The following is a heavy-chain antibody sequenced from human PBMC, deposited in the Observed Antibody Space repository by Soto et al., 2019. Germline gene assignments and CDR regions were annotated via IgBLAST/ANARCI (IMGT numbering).Heavy chain of an antibody. V-gene: IGHV1-69*01. CDR1: GGTFSRHA. CDR2: IIPIFGTA. Sequence: QVQLVQSGAEVRKPGSSVKVSCKASGGTFSRHAISWVRQAPGQGLEWMGGIIPIFGTANYAQKFQGRVTITADESTSTAYMELSSLRSEDTAVYYCARGSSYSGSYRGGYYYGMDVWGQGTTVTVSS. J-gene: IGHJ6*02. CDR3: ARGSSYSGSYRGGYYYGMDV. D-gene: IGHD1-26*01.